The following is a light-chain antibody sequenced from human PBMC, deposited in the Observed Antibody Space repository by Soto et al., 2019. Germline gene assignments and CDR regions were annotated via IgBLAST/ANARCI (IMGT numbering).Light chain of an antibody. CDR1: QTINDW. CDR2: KAS. J-gene: IGKJ1*01. Sequence: DIQMTQSPSTLSASIGDRVTITCRASQTINDWLAWFQQKPGKAPKVLIYKASNLESGVPSRFSGRGSGTEFTLTISSPQPDDFATYYCQQYNSYSWTFGQGTKVE. CDR3: QQYNSYSWT. V-gene: IGKV1-5*03.